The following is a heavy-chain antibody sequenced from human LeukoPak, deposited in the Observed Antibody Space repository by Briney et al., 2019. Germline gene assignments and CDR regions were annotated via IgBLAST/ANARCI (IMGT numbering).Heavy chain of an antibody. V-gene: IGHV3-7*01. CDR2: IKQDGGEK. J-gene: IGHJ4*02. CDR1: GFIFTSYW. Sequence: GGSLRLSCAASGFIFTSYWMSWVRQAPGKGLEWVANIKQDGGEKYYVDSVKGRFTISRDNAKNSLFLQMSSLRAEDTAVYYCARHVRFEGVDYWGQGTLVTVSS. CDR3: ARHVRFEGVDY. D-gene: IGHD3-3*01.